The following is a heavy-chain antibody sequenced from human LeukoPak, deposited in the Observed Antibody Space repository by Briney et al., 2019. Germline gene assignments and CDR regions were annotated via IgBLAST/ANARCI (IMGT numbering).Heavy chain of an antibody. J-gene: IGHJ6*03. CDR3: ARDLGPEYQEVVERYYYYYHMGV. D-gene: IGHD2-2*01. V-gene: IGHV4-59*01. CDR1: GGSISSYY. CDR2: IYYSGST. Sequence: SETLSLTCTVSGGSISSYYWSWLRQPPGKGLEWIGYIYYSGSTNYNPSLKSRVTISADTSKNQFSLKLSSVTAADTAVYYCARDLGPEYQEVVERYYYYYHMGVWGKGTTVTVSS.